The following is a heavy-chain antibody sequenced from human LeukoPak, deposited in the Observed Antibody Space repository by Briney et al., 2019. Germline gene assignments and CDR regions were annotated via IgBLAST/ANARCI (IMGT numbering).Heavy chain of an antibody. CDR2: IYTDDST. Sequence: GGSLRLSCVVSGLPVSSSYMTWVRQAPGKGLECVSIIYTDDSTHYADSVKGRFTTTRDNSKKTLYLQMNTMRAEDTAIYYCATQGLTINWGHGTLVTVSS. J-gene: IGHJ4*01. CDR1: GLPVSSSY. CDR3: ATQGLTIN. V-gene: IGHV3-53*01. D-gene: IGHD3-9*01.